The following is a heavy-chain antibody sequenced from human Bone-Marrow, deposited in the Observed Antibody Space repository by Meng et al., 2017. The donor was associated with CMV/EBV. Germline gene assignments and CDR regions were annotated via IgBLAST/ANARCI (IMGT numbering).Heavy chain of an antibody. CDR1: GFTFSSHW. D-gene: IGHD6-13*01. J-gene: IGHJ6*01. V-gene: IGHV3-7*04. CDR2: INQDGSQK. Sequence: GESLKISCAASGFTFSSHWMTWVRQAPGKGLEWVANINQDGSQKNYVDSVKGRFTISRDNAKNSLFLQMNSLRAEDTAVYYCARVAAAGRGMDVWGQGTTVTGSS. CDR3: ARVAAAGRGMDV.